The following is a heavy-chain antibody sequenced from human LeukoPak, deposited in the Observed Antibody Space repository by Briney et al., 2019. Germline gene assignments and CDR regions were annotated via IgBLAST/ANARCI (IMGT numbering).Heavy chain of an antibody. Sequence: GESLKISCKGSGYSFTSYWIGWVRQMPGKGLEWMRIIYPGDSDIRYSPSFQGQVTISANKSISTAYLQWSSLKASDTAMYYCARLRAAAGTQHAFDIWGQGTMVTVSS. CDR2: IYPGDSDI. V-gene: IGHV5-51*01. D-gene: IGHD6-13*01. CDR1: GYSFTSYW. J-gene: IGHJ3*02. CDR3: ARLRAAAGTQHAFDI.